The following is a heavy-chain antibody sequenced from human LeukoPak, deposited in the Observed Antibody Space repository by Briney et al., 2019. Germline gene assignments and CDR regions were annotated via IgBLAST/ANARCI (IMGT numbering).Heavy chain of an antibody. V-gene: IGHV4-59*01. CDR2: IYYSGST. Sequence: SETLSLTCSVSGGSIGTYYWSWIRQPPGKGLEWIGYIYYSGSTDYNPSLKSRVTISIDTSKHQFSLKLYSVTAAATAIYYCARSALDTSGTYYNPQPFLYWGQGTLVTVSS. D-gene: IGHD3-10*01. CDR1: GGSIGTYY. J-gene: IGHJ4*02. CDR3: ARSALDTSGTYYNPQPFLY.